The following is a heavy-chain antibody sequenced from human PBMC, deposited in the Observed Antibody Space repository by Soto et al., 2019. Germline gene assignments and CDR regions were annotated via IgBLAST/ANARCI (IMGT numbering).Heavy chain of an antibody. J-gene: IGHJ6*03. D-gene: IGHD2-2*01. CDR3: AMALTDIVLVPSAPYYYYMVF. CDR2: INPSGGST. V-gene: IGHV1-46*01. CDR1: GYTFTSYY. Sequence: ASVKVSCKASGYTFTSYYMHWVRQAPGQGLEWMGIINPSGGSTSYAQKFQGRVTMTRDTSTSTVYMELSSLRSEDTAVYYCAMALTDIVLVPSAPYYYYMVFWCKGTTVTGSS.